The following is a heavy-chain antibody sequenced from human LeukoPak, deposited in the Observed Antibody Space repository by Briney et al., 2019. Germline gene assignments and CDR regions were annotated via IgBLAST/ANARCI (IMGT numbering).Heavy chain of an antibody. CDR1: KGTFDSYG. V-gene: IGHV1-69*05. J-gene: IGHJ4*02. CDR2: VKAIFGRV. CDR3: ARGELGDRSGFSFFDY. D-gene: IGHD3-22*01. Sequence: GASVKVSCKAPKGTFDSYGTSWVRQAPGQGLEWMGGVKAIFGRVKYGQKFQGRATFTTDASTCTAYMELSSLTSDDTGVYYCARGELGDRSGFSFFDYWGQGTLVTVSS.